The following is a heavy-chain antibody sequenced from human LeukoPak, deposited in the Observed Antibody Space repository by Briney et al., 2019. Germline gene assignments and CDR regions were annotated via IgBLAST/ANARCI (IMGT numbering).Heavy chain of an antibody. D-gene: IGHD2-15*01. CDR3: AREVGSAYGFDY. J-gene: IGHJ4*02. CDR1: GGSISSSSYY. Sequence: PSETLSLTCTVSGGSISSSSYYWGWIRQPPGKGLEWIGSIYYSGSTYYNPSLKSRVTISVDTSKNQFSLKLSSVTAADAAVYYCAREVGSAYGFDYWGQGTLVTVSS. V-gene: IGHV4-39*07. CDR2: IYYSGST.